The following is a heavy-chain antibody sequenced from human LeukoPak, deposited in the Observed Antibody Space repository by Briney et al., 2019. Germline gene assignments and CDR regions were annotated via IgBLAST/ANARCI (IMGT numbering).Heavy chain of an antibody. J-gene: IGHJ6*02. CDR1: GYTFTGYY. D-gene: IGHD3-16*02. CDR2: INPNSGGT. CDR3: ARESSVIRLNYYSMDV. Sequence: ASVKVSCKASGYTFTGYYMHWVRQAPGQGLEWMGWINPNSGGTNYAQKFQGRVTMTRDTSISTAYMELSRLRSDDTAVYYCARESSVIRLNYYSMDVWGQGTTVTVSS. V-gene: IGHV1-2*02.